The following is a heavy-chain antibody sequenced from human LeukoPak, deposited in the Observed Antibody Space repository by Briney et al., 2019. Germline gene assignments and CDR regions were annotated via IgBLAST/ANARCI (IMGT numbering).Heavy chain of an antibody. CDR1: GFTFSSYS. J-gene: IGHJ6*02. CDR3: ARIRRLLRYSYYGMDV. D-gene: IGHD3-9*01. CDR2: INSSSSYI. Sequence: PGGSLRLSCAASGFTFSSYSMTWVRQAPGKGLEWVSSINSSSSYIYYADSVKGRFTISRDNAKNSLYLQMNSLRAEDTAVYYCARIRRLLRYSYYGMDVWGQGTTVTVSS. V-gene: IGHV3-21*01.